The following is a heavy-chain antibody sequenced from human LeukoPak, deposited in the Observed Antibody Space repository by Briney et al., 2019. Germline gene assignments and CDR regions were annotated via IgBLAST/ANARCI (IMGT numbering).Heavy chain of an antibody. V-gene: IGHV3-23*01. CDR1: GFTFSSDA. CDR3: AKESYYYASTGYKAYYFDY. Sequence: GGSLRLSCVASGFTFSSDALSWVRQAPGKGLEWVSGLSGRGINTYNADSVKGRFTISRDISKNTLYLQMNSLRAEDTAVYYCAKESYYYASTGYKAYYFDYWGQGTLVTVSS. J-gene: IGHJ4*02. D-gene: IGHD3-22*01. CDR2: LSGRGINT.